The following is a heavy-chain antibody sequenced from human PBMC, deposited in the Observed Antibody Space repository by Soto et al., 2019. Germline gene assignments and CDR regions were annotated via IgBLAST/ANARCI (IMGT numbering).Heavy chain of an antibody. CDR3: AKDASGSYVSWFDP. CDR2: ISYDGSNK. Sequence: GGSLRRSCASSGFTFGSYGMHWVRHAPGKGLELVAVISYDGSNKYYADSVKGRFTISRDNSKNTLYLQMNSLRAEDTAVYYCAKDASGSYVSWFDPWGQGTLVT. D-gene: IGHD1-26*01. J-gene: IGHJ5*02. V-gene: IGHV3-30*18. CDR1: GFTFGSYG.